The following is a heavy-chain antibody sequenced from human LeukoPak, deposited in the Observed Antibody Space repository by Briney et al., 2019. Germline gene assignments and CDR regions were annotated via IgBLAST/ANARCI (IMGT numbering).Heavy chain of an antibody. V-gene: IGHV4-4*09. CDR1: GGSISSYH. CDR2: IYTSGST. J-gene: IGHJ5*02. D-gene: IGHD3-3*01. Sequence: SETLSLTCTVSGGSISSYHWSWIRQPPGKGLEWIGYIYTSGSTNYNPSLKSRVTISVDTSKNQFSLKLSSVTAADTAVYYCARSGLRFLEWPPFDPWGQGTLVTVSS. CDR3: ARSGLRFLEWPPFDP.